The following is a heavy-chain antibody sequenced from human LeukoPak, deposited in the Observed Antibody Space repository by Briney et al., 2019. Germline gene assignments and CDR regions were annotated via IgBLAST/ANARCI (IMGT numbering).Heavy chain of an antibody. V-gene: IGHV1-69*06. Sequence: SVKVSCKASGGTFSSYAISWVRQAPGQGLEWMGGIIPIFGTANYAQKFQGRVTITADKSTSTAYMELSSLRSEDTAVYYCARARGDPGYFDYWGQGTLVTVSS. CDR1: GGTFSSYA. CDR2: IIPIFGTA. D-gene: IGHD4-17*01. J-gene: IGHJ4*02. CDR3: ARARGDPGYFDY.